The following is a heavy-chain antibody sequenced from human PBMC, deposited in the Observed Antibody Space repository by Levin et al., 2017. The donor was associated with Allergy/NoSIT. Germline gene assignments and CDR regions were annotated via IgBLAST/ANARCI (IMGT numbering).Heavy chain of an antibody. J-gene: IGHJ4*02. CDR2: INPDSGYP. Sequence: ASVKVSCKASGYTFIGNYIYWVRQAPGQGLEWMGQINPDSGYPTYSQKFQDRVTMTRDKSMNTAFMEMSSVRSDDTAVYYCAVTGTTFDYWGQGTLVIVSS. CDR3: AVTGTTFDY. D-gene: IGHD1-20*01. CDR1: GYTFIGNY. V-gene: IGHV1-2*06.